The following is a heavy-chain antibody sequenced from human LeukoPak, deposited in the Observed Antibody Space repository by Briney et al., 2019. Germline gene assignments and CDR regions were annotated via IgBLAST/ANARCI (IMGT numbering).Heavy chain of an antibody. J-gene: IGHJ4*02. CDR2: IYTSGST. D-gene: IGHD6-13*01. Sequence: PSETLSLTCTVSGGSISSGSYYWSWIRQPAGRGLEWIGRIYTSGSTDYNPSLESRATISVDTSENQFSLELSSVTAADTAVYYCARVLGSSWYYFDYWGQGTLVTVSS. CDR3: ARVLGSSWYYFDY. V-gene: IGHV4-61*02. CDR1: GGSISSGSYY.